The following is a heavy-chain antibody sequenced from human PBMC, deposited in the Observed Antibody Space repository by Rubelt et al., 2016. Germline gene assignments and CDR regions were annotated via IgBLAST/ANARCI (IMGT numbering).Heavy chain of an antibody. Sequence: QVQLVQSGAEVKKPGASVKVSCKASGYTFTSYGISWVRQAPGQGLEWMGWISAYNGNTNYAQKLQGRGTMTTATSTSTAYMERRSLRSDDTAVYYCARRDGYNWDDAFDIWGQGTMVTVSS. D-gene: IGHD5-24*01. V-gene: IGHV1-18*01. CDR2: ISAYNGNT. CDR1: GYTFTSYG. CDR3: ARRDGYNWDDAFDI. J-gene: IGHJ3*02.